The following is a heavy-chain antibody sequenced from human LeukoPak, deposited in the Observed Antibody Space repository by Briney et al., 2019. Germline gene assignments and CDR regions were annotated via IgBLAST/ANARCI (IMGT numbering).Heavy chain of an antibody. J-gene: IGHJ4*02. CDR3: ARSGVATCHY. V-gene: IGHV3-23*01. CDR2: INPDGGS. D-gene: IGHD3-10*01. CDR1: GFTLSGYA. Sequence: GGSLRLSCAASGFTLSGYAMSWVRQAPGKGLEWVSSINPDGGSFFADSVKGRFTISRDDSRSVVYLQMNTLSAEDTAVYYCARSGVATCHYWGQGILVAVSS.